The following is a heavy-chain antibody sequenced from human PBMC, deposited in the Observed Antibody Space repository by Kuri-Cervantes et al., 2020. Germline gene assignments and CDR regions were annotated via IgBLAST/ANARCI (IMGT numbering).Heavy chain of an antibody. CDR1: GGSISSGSYY. CDR2: IYTSGST. Sequence: SCTVSGGSISSGSYYWSWIRQPAGKGLEWIRRIYTSGSTNYNPSLKSRVTISVDTSKNQFSLKLSSVTAADTAVYYCARDVTTVTTRRGDWFDPWGQGTLVTVSS. CDR3: ARDVTTVTTRRGDWFDP. V-gene: IGHV4-61*02. J-gene: IGHJ5*02. D-gene: IGHD4-17*01.